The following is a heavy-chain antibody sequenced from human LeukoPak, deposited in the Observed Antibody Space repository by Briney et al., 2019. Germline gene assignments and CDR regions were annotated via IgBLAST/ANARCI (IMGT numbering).Heavy chain of an antibody. CDR3: ARRLTQCDCFDP. Sequence: SQTLSLTCAISGDSVSSNSVTWNWIRQSPSRDLEWLGRTYYRSTWYNDYAVSVRGRITVNPDTSKNQFSLHLNSVTPEDTAVYYCARRLTQCDCFDPWGQGILVTVSS. CDR1: GDSVSSNSVT. J-gene: IGHJ5*02. CDR2: TYYRSTWYN. D-gene: IGHD2-21*02. V-gene: IGHV6-1*01.